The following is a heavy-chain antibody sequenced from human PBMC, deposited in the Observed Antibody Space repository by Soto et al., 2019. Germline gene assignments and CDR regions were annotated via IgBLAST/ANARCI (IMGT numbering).Heavy chain of an antibody. J-gene: IGHJ6*02. Sequence: EVQLLESGGGLVQPGGSLRLSCAASGFTFSSYVMSWVRQAPGKGLEWVSGISGSGGSTYYADSVKGRFTISRDNSKNALCLQMNSLRAEDTAVYYCAKAPIAEAGPAGRYGMDVWGQGTTVTVSS. V-gene: IGHV3-23*01. CDR2: ISGSGGST. D-gene: IGHD6-19*01. CDR3: AKAPIAEAGPAGRYGMDV. CDR1: GFTFSSYV.